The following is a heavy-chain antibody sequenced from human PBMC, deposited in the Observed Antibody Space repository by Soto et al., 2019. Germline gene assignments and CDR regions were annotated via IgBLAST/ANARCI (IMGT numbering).Heavy chain of an antibody. CDR3: ARVGDSFYYYVMDV. CDR2: NYPDDSDT. CDR1: GFNFPTFW. J-gene: IGHJ6*02. D-gene: IGHD4-4*01. Sequence: GESLKISCKHSGFNFPTFWIAWVRQMPGKGLEWMGTNYPDDSDTRYSPSFQGHVTISADKSISTAYLQWSGLKASDTAMYYCARVGDSFYYYVMDVWGQGTTVTVSS. V-gene: IGHV5-51*01.